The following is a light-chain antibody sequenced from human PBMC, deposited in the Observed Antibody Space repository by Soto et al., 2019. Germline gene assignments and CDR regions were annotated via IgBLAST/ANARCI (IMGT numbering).Light chain of an antibody. CDR2: VAS. CDR1: QSVSSSY. CDR3: QRYGSSPLT. J-gene: IGKJ4*01. V-gene: IGKV3-20*01. Sequence: EIVLTQSPGTLSLSPGEIATLSCRSSQSVSSSYLAWSQQNPGQAPRLLIYVASSRTTGIPDRFSGSGSGTDFTLTISRLEPEDFAVYYCQRYGSSPLTFGGGTKVEIK.